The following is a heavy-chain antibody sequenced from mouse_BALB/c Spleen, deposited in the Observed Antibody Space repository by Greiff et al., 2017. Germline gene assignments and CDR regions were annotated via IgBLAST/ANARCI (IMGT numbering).Heavy chain of an antibody. CDR3: ARWGVYDGDSYWYFDV. V-gene: IGHV14-3*02. J-gene: IGHJ1*01. CDR2: IDPANGNT. Sequence: VQLQQSGAELVKPGASVKLSCTASGFNIKDTYMHWVKQRPEQGLEWIGRIDPANGNTKYDPKFQGKATITADTSSNTAYLQLSSLTSEDTAVYYCARWGVYDGDSYWYFDVWGAGTTVTVSS. CDR1: GFNIKDTY. D-gene: IGHD2-3*01.